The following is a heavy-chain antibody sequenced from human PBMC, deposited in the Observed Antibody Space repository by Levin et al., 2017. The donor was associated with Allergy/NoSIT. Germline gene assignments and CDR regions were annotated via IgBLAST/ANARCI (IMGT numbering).Heavy chain of an antibody. CDR2: VYYSGST. CDR3: ARRVAARPMYAMDV. J-gene: IGHJ6*02. CDR1: GGSINTYY. V-gene: IGHV4-59*01. Sequence: GSLRLSCTVSGGSINTYYWTWIRQPPGKGLEWIGYVYYSGSTNYNPSLKSRVTISIDTSKNQFSLKLNSVTAADTAVYYCARRVAARPMYAMDVWGQGTTITVSS. D-gene: IGHD6-6*01.